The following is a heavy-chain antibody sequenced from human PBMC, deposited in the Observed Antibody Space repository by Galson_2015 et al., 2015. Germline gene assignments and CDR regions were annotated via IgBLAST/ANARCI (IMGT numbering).Heavy chain of an antibody. Sequence: SVKVSCKASGYTFTSYYMHWVRQAPGKGLEWMGGFDPEDGETIYAQKFQGRVTMTEDTSTDTAYMELSSLRSEDTAVYYCATPGGYSGYDKDGLYYYGMDAWGQGTTVTVSS. V-gene: IGHV1-24*01. CDR1: GYTFTSYY. CDR3: ATPGGYSGYDKDGLYYYGMDA. CDR2: FDPEDGET. J-gene: IGHJ6*02. D-gene: IGHD5-12*01.